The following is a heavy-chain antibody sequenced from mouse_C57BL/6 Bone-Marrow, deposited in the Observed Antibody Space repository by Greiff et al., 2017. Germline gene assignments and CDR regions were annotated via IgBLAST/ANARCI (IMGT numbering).Heavy chain of an antibody. CDR3: ARRWLLPFAY. CDR1: GFTFSRSG. D-gene: IGHD2-3*01. CDR2: ISSGGSYT. J-gene: IGHJ3*01. V-gene: IGHV5-6*02. Sequence: EVKVVESGGDLVKPGGSLKLSCAASGFTFSRSGMSWVRQTPDKRLEWVATISSGGSYTYSPDSVQGRFTSSRDHAKNTLYLQMSSLQSEDTAMYDCARRWLLPFAYWGQGTLVTVSA.